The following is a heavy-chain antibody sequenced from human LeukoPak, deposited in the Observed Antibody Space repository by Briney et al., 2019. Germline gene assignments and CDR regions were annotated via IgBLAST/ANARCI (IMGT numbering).Heavy chain of an antibody. D-gene: IGHD5-24*01. J-gene: IGHJ4*02. CDR3: ARRPVATIKGYFDS. CDR2: ISGSGGST. V-gene: IGHV3-23*01. CDR1: GFTFSSYA. Sequence: GGSLRLSCAASGFTFSSYAMSWVRQAPGKGLEWVSAISGSGGSTYYADSVKGRFAVSRDNSKNMLYLQMNSLSADDTAVYYCARRPVATIKGYFDSWGQGTLVTVSS.